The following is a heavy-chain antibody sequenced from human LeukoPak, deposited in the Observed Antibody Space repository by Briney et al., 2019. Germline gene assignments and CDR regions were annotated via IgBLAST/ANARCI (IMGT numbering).Heavy chain of an antibody. CDR2: INHSGST. CDR1: GGSFSGYY. V-gene: IGHV4-34*01. Sequence: SETLSLTCAVYGGSFSGYYWSWIRQPPGKGLEWIGEINHSGSTNYNPSLKSRVTISVDTSKNQFSLRLSSVTAADTAVYHCARFYGDYGLYYFDHWGQGTLVTVSS. CDR3: ARFYGDYGLYYFDH. J-gene: IGHJ4*02. D-gene: IGHD4-17*01.